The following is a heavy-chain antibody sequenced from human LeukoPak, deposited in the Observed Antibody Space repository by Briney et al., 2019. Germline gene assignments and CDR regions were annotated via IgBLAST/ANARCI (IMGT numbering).Heavy chain of an antibody. CDR1: GFTLSNSW. CDR2: TNGDGNDI. V-gene: IGHV3-74*01. CDR3: AKCRSLSPASATNY. J-gene: IGHJ4*02. D-gene: IGHD2-15*01. Sequence: GGSLRLSCAVSGFTLSNSWMHWVRQAPGKGLVWVARTNGDGNDISYADSVKGRFTISRDSAENTLYLQMNSLRVEDTALYYCAKCRSLSPASATNYWGQGTLVTVSS.